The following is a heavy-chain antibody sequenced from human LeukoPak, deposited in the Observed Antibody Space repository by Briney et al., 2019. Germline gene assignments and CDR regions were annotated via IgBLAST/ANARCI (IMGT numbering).Heavy chain of an antibody. CDR2: IKQDGSQE. CDR3: ARGGSYNSGYALFDH. CDR1: GFTFNNYW. J-gene: IGHJ4*02. Sequence: GGSLRLSCAASGFTFNNYWMTWVRQAPGRGLEWVADIKQDGSQEYYVDSVKGRFSISRDNAKNSLYLQMSSLRAEGTAVYYCARGGSYNSGYALFDHWGQGTLVTVSS. D-gene: IGHD3-9*01. V-gene: IGHV3-7*01.